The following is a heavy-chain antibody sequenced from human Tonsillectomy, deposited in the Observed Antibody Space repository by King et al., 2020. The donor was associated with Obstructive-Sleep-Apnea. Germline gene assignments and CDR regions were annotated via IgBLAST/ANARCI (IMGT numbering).Heavy chain of an antibody. CDR1: GYSISSAYY. CDR3: ARDLPGPVVRVVAKSGGDY. Sequence: QVQLQESGPGLVKPSETLSLTCTVSGYSISSAYYWGWIRQPPGKGLEWMGSIYHSGSTYYNPSLESRVTISVDTSKNQFSLKSGSVTAADTAVYYSARDLPGPVVRVVAKSGGDYWGQGTLVTVSS. CDR2: IYHSGST. V-gene: IGHV4-38-2*02. D-gene: IGHD3-10*01. J-gene: IGHJ4*02.